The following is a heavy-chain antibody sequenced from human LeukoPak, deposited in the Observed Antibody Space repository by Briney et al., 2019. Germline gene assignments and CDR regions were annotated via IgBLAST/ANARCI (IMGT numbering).Heavy chain of an antibody. D-gene: IGHD5-24*01. Sequence: PSETLSLTCTVSGGSINSYYWSWIRHPPGKGLEWIGYIYYSGSTNYNPSLTSRVTISEDTSKNQFSLKLSSVTAADTAVYYCARGGEMATEIDYWGQGTLVTVSS. CDR1: GGSINSYY. V-gene: IGHV4-59*01. J-gene: IGHJ4*02. CDR3: ARGGEMATEIDY. CDR2: IYYSGST.